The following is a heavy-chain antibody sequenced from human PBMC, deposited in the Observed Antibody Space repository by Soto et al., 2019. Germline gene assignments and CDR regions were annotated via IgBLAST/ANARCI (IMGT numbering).Heavy chain of an antibody. Sequence: QVQLVQSGAEVKKPGASVKVSCKASGYTFTSYGISWVRQAPGQGLEWMGWISAYNGNTNYAQKLQGRVTVTTDTSTSTAYMELRSLRSDDTAVYYCARVGAAAGSYYYYYYMDVWGKGTTVTVSS. CDR3: ARVGAAAGSYYYYYYMDV. J-gene: IGHJ6*03. CDR1: GYTFTSYG. CDR2: ISAYNGNT. V-gene: IGHV1-18*01. D-gene: IGHD6-13*01.